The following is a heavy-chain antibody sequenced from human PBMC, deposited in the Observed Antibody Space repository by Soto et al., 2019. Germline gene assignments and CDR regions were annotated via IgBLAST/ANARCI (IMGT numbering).Heavy chain of an antibody. CDR3: ARQWEEWLRLLWFDP. CDR1: GGSISSSSYY. D-gene: IGHD5-12*01. CDR2: IYYSGST. Sequence: SETLSLTCTVSGGSISSSSYYWGWIRQPPGKGLEWIGSIYYSGSTYYNPSLKSRVTISVDTSKNQFSLKLSSVTAADTAVYYCARQWEEWLRLLWFDPWGQGTLVTVSS. J-gene: IGHJ5*02. V-gene: IGHV4-39*01.